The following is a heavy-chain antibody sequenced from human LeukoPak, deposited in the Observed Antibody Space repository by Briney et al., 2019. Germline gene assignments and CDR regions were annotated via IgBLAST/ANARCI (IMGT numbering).Heavy chain of an antibody. Sequence: GGSLRLSCAASGFTFSSYAMSWVRQAPGKGLEWVSAISGDGGSTYYADSVKGRFTISRDNSNNTLYLQMNSLRAEDTAAYYCAKGSEVSRPYYFDSWGQGTLVTVSS. CDR3: AKGSEVSRPYYFDS. D-gene: IGHD6-13*01. J-gene: IGHJ4*02. V-gene: IGHV3-23*01. CDR2: ISGDGGST. CDR1: GFTFSSYA.